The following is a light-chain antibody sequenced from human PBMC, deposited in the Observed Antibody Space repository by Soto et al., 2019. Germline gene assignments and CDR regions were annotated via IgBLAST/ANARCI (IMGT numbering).Light chain of an antibody. CDR3: QYRGIWPPGAT. J-gene: IGKJ4*01. V-gene: IGKV3-11*01. Sequence: EIVLTQSPVTLSLSPGERATLSWRASQSINNYLAWYQRKPGQPPRLLIYDASNRATAIPVRFSGSGSGTDFTLTISSLEPEDSAVYYCQYRGIWPPGATFGGGTKVEIK. CDR2: DAS. CDR1: QSINNY.